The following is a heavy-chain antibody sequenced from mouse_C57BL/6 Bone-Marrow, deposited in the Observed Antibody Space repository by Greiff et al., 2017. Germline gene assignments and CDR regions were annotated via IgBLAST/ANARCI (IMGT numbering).Heavy chain of an antibody. V-gene: IGHV1-26*01. CDR2: INPNNGGT. D-gene: IGHD1-2*01. CDR3: ARLLRLYAMDY. CDR1: GYTFTDYY. Sequence: VQLQQSGPELVKPGASVKISCKASGYTFTDYYMNWVKQSHGKGLEWIGDINPNNGGTSYNQKFKGKATLTVDKSSSTAYMELRSLTSEDSAVYYCARLLRLYAMDYWGQGTSVTVSS. J-gene: IGHJ4*01.